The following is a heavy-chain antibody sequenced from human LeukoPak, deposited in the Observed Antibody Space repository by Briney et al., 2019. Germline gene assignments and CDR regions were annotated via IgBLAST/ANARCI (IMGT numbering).Heavy chain of an antibody. CDR3: ARLYGSGSYYYYYMDV. J-gene: IGHJ6*03. CDR2: MNPNSGNT. D-gene: IGHD3-10*01. V-gene: IGHV1-8*03. Sequence: GASVTVSCKSSGYTFTSYDINWLRQATGQGLEWMGWMNPNSGNTGYAQKFQGRVTITRNTSISTAYMELSSRRSENTAVYYCARLYGSGSYYYYYMDVWGKGTTVTVSS. CDR1: GYTFTSYD.